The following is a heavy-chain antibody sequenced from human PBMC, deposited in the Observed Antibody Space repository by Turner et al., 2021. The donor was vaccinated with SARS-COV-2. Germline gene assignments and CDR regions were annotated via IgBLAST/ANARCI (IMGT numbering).Heavy chain of an antibody. CDR3: AREHYDFWSCYFY. CDR1: GFTLSTYS. V-gene: IGHV3-48*01. D-gene: IGHD3-3*01. CDR2: ISGTTTTI. Sequence: EVQLVASGGGLVQPGGSLRRSCAASGFTLSTYSMSWVRQAPGKGPELVSYISGTTTTIYYADSVKGRFTISRDNAKNSLYLQMNNLRAEDTAMYYCAREHYDFWSCYFYWGQETLFSVDS. J-gene: IGHJ4*02.